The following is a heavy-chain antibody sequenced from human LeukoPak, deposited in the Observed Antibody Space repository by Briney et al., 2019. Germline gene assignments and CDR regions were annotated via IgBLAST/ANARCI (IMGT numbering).Heavy chain of an antibody. CDR2: ISTNTAST. Sequence: GGSLRLSCAGSGFTFRNYGMSWVRQAPGKGLEWVSHISTNTASTYYADSVKGRFTISRDNSKNTLYMQMNSLRAEDTAVYYCTRGSLVVHFDFWGQGTLVTVSS. CDR1: GFTFRNYG. J-gene: IGHJ4*02. D-gene: IGHD3-9*01. V-gene: IGHV3-23*01. CDR3: TRGSLVVHFDF.